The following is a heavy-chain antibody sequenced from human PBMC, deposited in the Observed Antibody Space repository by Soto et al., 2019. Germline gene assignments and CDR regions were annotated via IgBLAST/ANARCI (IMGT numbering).Heavy chain of an antibody. CDR2: IYYSGST. CDR1: DGSISSYY. Sequence: KPSETLSLTCTVSDGSISSYYWSWIRQSPGKGLEWIGYIYYSGSTNYNPSFKSRVTISLDTSKNQFSLKVSSVTAADTAVYYCARAPTYYYDNSGYPDGFDYWGQGTLVTVSS. CDR3: ARAPTYYYDNSGYPDGFDY. V-gene: IGHV4-59*01. J-gene: IGHJ4*02. D-gene: IGHD3-22*01.